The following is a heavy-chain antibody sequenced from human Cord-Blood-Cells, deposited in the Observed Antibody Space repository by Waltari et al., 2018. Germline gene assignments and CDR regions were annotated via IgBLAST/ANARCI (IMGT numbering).Heavy chain of an antibody. V-gene: IGHV3-30-3*01. CDR1: GFTFSSYA. CDR2: LSYYGSNK. CDR3: ARTYNWNYNWFDP. Sequence: QVQLVESGGGVVQPGRSLRLSCAASGFTFSSYAMHWVRQAPGKGLEWGAVLSYYGSNKYYADSVKGRFTIARDNSKNTLYLQMNSLRAEDTAVYYCARTYNWNYNWFDPWGQGTLVTVSS. J-gene: IGHJ5*02. D-gene: IGHD1-7*01.